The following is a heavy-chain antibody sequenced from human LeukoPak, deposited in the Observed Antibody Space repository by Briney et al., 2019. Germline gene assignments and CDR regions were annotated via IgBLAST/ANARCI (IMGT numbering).Heavy chain of an antibody. J-gene: IGHJ5*02. Sequence: ASVKVSCKVSGYTLTELSMHWVRQAPGKGLEWMGGFDPEDGETIYAQKFQGRVTITADESSNTASLDLSSLTSEDTAVYYCARHDNNWFDPWGQGTLVTVSS. V-gene: IGHV1-24*01. CDR3: ARHDNNWFDP. CDR2: FDPEDGET. CDR1: GYTLTELS.